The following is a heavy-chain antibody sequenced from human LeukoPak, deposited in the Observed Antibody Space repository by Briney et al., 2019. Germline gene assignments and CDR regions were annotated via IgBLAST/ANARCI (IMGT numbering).Heavy chain of an antibody. D-gene: IGHD2-2*02. J-gene: IGHJ5*02. V-gene: IGHV4-61*08. CDR1: GGSISSGGYS. CDR2: ISYTGNT. CDR3: ASLYCSRTSCYMDP. Sequence: PSETLSLTCAVSGGSISSGGYSWSWIRQPPGKGLEWIGYISYTGNTNYNPSLKSRVTISLDTSKNQFSLKLSSVTAADTAVYYCASLYCSRTSCYMDPWGQGTLVTVSS.